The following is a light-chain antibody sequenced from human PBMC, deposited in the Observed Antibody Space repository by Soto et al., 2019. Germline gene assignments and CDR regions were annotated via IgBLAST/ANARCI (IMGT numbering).Light chain of an antibody. CDR1: SSNIGSNT. Sequence: QSVLTQPPSASGTPGQRVTISCSGSSSNIGSNTGNWYQQLPGTAPKLLIYSNSQSPSGVPDRFSGSKSGTSASLAISGLQSEDEADYYCAAWDDSLNGWVFGGGTKLTVL. CDR3: AAWDDSLNGWV. V-gene: IGLV1-44*01. CDR2: SNS. J-gene: IGLJ3*02.